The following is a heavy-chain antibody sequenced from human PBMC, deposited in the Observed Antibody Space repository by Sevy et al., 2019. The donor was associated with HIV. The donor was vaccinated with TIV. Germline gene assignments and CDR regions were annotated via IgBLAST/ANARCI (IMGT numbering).Heavy chain of an antibody. D-gene: IGHD4-17*01. Sequence: GGSLRLSCAASGFTFSSYEMNWVRQAPGQGLEWVSYISNSGTTISYSDSVKGRFTISRDNARNSLYLQMNSLRAEDTAVYYCARDLPPSATTVAHFDCWGQGTLVTVSS. CDR2: ISNSGTTI. V-gene: IGHV3-48*03. J-gene: IGHJ4*02. CDR3: ARDLPPSATTVAHFDC. CDR1: GFTFSSYE.